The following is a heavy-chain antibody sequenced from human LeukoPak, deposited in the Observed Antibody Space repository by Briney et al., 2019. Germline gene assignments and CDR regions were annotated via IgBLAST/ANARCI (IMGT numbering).Heavy chain of an antibody. D-gene: IGHD4-23*01. Sequence: GGSLRLSCAASGFTFSSYSMNWVRQAPGKGLEWVSSISSSSSYIYYADSVKGRFTISRDNAKNSLYLQMNSLRAEDTAVYYCASSLRWLTLDFWGQGTLVTVSS. V-gene: IGHV3-21*01. CDR1: GFTFSSYS. CDR3: ASSLRWLTLDF. CDR2: ISSSSSYI. J-gene: IGHJ4*02.